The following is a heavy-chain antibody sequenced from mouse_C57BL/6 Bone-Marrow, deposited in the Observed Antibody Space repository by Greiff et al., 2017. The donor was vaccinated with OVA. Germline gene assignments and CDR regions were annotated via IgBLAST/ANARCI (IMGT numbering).Heavy chain of an antibody. J-gene: IGHJ2*01. CDR1: GYTFTDYY. CDR3: VPSFSGSIRFDY. CDR2: INPYNGCT. V-gene: IGHV1-26*01. D-gene: IGHD1-1*01. Sequence: EVQLQQSGPELVKPGASVKISCKASGYTFTDYYMNWVKQSHGKSLEWIGEINPYNGCTSYNQKFKGKATLTVDKSSSTAYMELRSLTSEDSAVYYCVPSFSGSIRFDYWGQGTTLTVSS.